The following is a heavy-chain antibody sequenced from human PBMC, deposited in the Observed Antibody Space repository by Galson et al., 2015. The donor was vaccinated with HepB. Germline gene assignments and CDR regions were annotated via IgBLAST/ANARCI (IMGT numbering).Heavy chain of an antibody. V-gene: IGHV3-23*01. CDR2: ISGSGGST. J-gene: IGHJ5*02. D-gene: IGHD3-3*01. Sequence: SLRLSCAASGFTFSSYAMSWVRQAPGKGLEWVSAISGSGGSTYYADSVKGRFTISRDNSKNTLYLQMNSLRAEDTAVYYCANGGPSVGFLEWPQAIGEGWFDPWGQGTLVTVSS. CDR1: GFTFSSYA. CDR3: ANGGPSVGFLEWPQAIGEGWFDP.